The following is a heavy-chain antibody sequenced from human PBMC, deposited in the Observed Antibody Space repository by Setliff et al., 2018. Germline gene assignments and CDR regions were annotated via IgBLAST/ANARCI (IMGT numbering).Heavy chain of an antibody. CDR1: GYTFTGYY. V-gene: IGHV1-46*01. CDR3: ARAPLESGYYYGQGHYFDN. D-gene: IGHD5-18*01. J-gene: IGHJ4*02. CDR2: IDPSADYT. Sequence: ASVKVSCKASGYTFTGYYLHWVRQAPEQGLEWMGIIDPSADYTNYAQKFQGRVTMTKDTSTTTVYMELSSLRSEDTAVYYCARAPLESGYYYGQGHYFDNWGQGTLVTVSS.